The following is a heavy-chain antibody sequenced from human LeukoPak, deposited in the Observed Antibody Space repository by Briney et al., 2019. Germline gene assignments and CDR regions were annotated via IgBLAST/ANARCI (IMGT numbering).Heavy chain of an antibody. CDR2: ILYDGSNK. D-gene: IGHD2-2*01. CDR3: AKDILLGTILGYCSSTSCYGGMDV. J-gene: IGHJ6*02. Sequence: PGGSLRLSCAASGFTFSSYGMHWVRQAPGKGLEWVAVILYDGSNKYYADSVKGRFTISRDKSKNTLYLQMNSLRAEDTAVYYCAKDILLGTILGYCSSTSCYGGMDVWGQGTTVTVSS. CDR1: GFTFSSYG. V-gene: IGHV3-30*18.